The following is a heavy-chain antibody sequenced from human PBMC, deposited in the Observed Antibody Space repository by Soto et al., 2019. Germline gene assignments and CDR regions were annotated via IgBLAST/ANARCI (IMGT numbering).Heavy chain of an antibody. V-gene: IGHV3-23*01. J-gene: IGHJ6*02. CDR3: ATDLPGGEDDHYSMDV. CDR1: GITLRNYS. Sequence: GGSLRLSCAASGITLRNYSISWVRQTPWKGLEWVSGLSVSGVSTYYADSVKGRFTISRDTSKNTLYLQMNSLRAEDTAVYYCATDLPGGEDDHYSMDVWGQGTTVTVSS. CDR2: LSVSGVST. D-gene: IGHD3-10*01.